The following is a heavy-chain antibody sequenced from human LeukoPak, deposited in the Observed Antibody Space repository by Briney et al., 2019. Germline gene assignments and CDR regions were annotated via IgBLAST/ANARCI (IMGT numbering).Heavy chain of an antibody. D-gene: IGHD6-25*01. Sequence: SQTLSLSCAISGDSVSTSGVAWNRVRQSPSRGLEWLGRTYYTSKWNTDYAVSVKSRIVVNPDTSKNQFSLQLNSVTSEDSAVYYCARRRASAFDVWGQGTMVTVSS. V-gene: IGHV6-1*01. J-gene: IGHJ3*01. CDR3: ARRRASAFDV. CDR2: TYYTSKWNT. CDR1: GDSVSTSGVA.